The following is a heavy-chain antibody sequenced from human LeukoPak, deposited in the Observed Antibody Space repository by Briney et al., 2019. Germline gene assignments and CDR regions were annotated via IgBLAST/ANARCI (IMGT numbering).Heavy chain of an antibody. CDR2: FDPEDGET. V-gene: IGHV1-24*01. J-gene: IGHJ6*02. D-gene: IGHD1-26*01. CDR3: ARATTYYYGIDV. CDR1: GYTLTELS. Sequence: ASVKVSCKVSGYTLTELSMHWVRQAPGKGLEWMGGFDPEDGETIYAQKFQGRVTMTEDTSTDTAYMELSSLRSEDTAVYYCARATTYYYGIDVWGQGTTVTVSS.